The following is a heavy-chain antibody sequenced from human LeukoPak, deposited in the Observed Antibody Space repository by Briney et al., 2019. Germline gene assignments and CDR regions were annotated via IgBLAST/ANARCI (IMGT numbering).Heavy chain of an antibody. V-gene: IGHV1-18*01. Sequence: GASVKVSCKASGYTFTSYGISWVRQAPGQGLEWMGWISAYNGNTNYAQKLQGRVTMTTDTSTSTAYMELRSLRSDDTAVYYCARDFGRWEPQSTMFDYWGQGTLVTVSS. D-gene: IGHD1-26*01. CDR3: ARDFGRWEPQSTMFDY. CDR2: ISAYNGNT. CDR1: GYTFTSYG. J-gene: IGHJ4*02.